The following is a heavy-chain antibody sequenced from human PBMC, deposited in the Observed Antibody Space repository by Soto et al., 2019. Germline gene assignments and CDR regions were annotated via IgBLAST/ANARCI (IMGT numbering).Heavy chain of an antibody. J-gene: IGHJ6*02. CDR1: GGAFSDYA. D-gene: IGHD2-15*01. CDR2: IMPIFRAP. V-gene: IGHV1-69*13. Sequence: VKVSCTAPGGAFSDYAFSWVRQAPGQGLEWLGGIMPIFRAPDYAQKFQGRVTITADEFTRTAYMEMNSLRSEDTAVYYCASWLKGPDIGKDYSGMDVGGQETTVTISS. CDR3: ASWLKGPDIGKDYSGMDV.